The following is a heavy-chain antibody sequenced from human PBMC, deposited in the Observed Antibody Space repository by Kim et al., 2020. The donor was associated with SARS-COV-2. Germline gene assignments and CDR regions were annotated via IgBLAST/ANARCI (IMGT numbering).Heavy chain of an antibody. Sequence: SVKVSCKASGGTFSSYTISWVRQAPGQGLEWMGRIIPILGIANYAQKFQGRVTITADKSTSTAYMELSSLRSEDTAVYYCARDQGDSGYDFGTFGYWGQGTLVTVSP. D-gene: IGHD5-12*01. CDR2: IIPILGIA. V-gene: IGHV1-69*04. CDR3: ARDQGDSGYDFGTFGY. J-gene: IGHJ4*02. CDR1: GGTFSSYT.